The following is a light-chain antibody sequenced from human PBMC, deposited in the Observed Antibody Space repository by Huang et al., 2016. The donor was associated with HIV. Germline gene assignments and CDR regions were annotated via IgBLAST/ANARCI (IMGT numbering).Light chain of an antibody. CDR3: MQCLQTPFT. CDR1: QILLHNNGYNY. V-gene: IGKV2-28*01. Sequence: DIVMTQSPLSLPVTPGEPASISCRSSQILLHNNGYNYLVWYLQKPGQSPQLLIYWGSTRASGVPDSFSGSGSGTNFTLKISRVEAEDVGVYYCMQCLQTPFTFGPGTKVDIK. CDR2: WGS. J-gene: IGKJ3*01.